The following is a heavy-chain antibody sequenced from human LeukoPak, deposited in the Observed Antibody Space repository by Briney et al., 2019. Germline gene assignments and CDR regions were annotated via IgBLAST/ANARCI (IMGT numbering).Heavy chain of an antibody. CDR2: ISSSSSYI. D-gene: IGHD3-22*01. J-gene: IGHJ4*02. CDR3: ARDDEYYYDSSGYYRPFDY. Sequence: PGGSLRLSCAASEFAFSTYNMNWVRQAPGKGLEWVSSISSSSSYIYYADSVKGRFTISRDNAKNSLYLQMNSLRAEDTAVYYCARDDEYYYDSSGYYRPFDYWGQGTLVTVSS. CDR1: EFAFSTYN. V-gene: IGHV3-21*01.